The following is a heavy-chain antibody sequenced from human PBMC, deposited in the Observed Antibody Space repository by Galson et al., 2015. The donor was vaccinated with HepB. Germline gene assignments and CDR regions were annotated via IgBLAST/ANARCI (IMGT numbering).Heavy chain of an antibody. CDR3: ARDSVKYSNYGFLSKRLIIYYHMDV. CDR2: ISYDGSNK. V-gene: IGHV3-30*03. J-gene: IGHJ6*03. D-gene: IGHD4-11*01. CDR1: GFTFSSYG. Sequence: SLRLSCAASGFTFSSYGMHWVRQAPGKGLEWVAVISYDGSNKYCADSVKGRFTISRDNSKNTLYLQMNSLRAEDTAVYYCARDSVKYSNYGFLSKRLIIYYHMDVWGKGTTVTVSS.